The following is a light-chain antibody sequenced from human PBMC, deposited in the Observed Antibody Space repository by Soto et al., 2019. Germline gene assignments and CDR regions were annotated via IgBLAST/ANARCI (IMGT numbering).Light chain of an antibody. Sequence: QSVLTQPPSVSGAPGQRVTISCTGSSSNIGAGYDVHWYQQLPGTAPKLLIYGNSNRPSGVPDRFAGSKSGTSASLAITGLQAEDEADYDCQSYDSSLSVWVFGGGTKLTVL. V-gene: IGLV1-40*01. J-gene: IGLJ3*02. CDR3: QSYDSSLSVWV. CDR2: GNS. CDR1: SSNIGAGYD.